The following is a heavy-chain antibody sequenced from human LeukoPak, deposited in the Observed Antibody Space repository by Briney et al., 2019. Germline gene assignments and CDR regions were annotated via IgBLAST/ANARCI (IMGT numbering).Heavy chain of an antibody. Sequence: GGSLRLSCAASGFTFSSYSMNWVRQAPGKGLEWVSYITRSSGARYYADSVKGRFTISRDNAKNSLYLQMNSLRAEDTAVYYCATQWELHPAFWGQGTLVTVSS. CDR2: ITRSSGAR. J-gene: IGHJ4*02. CDR1: GFTFSSYS. V-gene: IGHV3-48*01. D-gene: IGHD1-26*01. CDR3: ATQWELHPAF.